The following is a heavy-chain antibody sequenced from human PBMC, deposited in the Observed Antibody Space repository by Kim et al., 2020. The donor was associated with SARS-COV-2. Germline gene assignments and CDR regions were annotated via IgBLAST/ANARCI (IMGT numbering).Heavy chain of an antibody. Sequence: SETLSLTCTVSGGSISSGSYYWSWIRQPAGKGLEWIGRIYTSGSTNYNPSLKSRVTISVDTSKNQFSLKLSSVTAADTAVYYCAREYSYYDILTGYYFDYWGQGTLVTVSS. CDR3: AREYSYYDILTGYYFDY. J-gene: IGHJ4*02. CDR2: IYTSGST. V-gene: IGHV4-61*02. CDR1: GGSISSGSYY. D-gene: IGHD3-9*01.